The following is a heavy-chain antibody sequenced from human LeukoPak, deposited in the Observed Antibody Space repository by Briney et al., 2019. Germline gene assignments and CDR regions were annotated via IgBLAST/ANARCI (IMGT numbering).Heavy chain of an antibody. CDR2: IIPIFGTA. Sequence: GASVKVSCKASGGTFSSYGISWVRQAPGQGLEWMGRIIPIFGTANYAQKFQGRVTITTDESTSTAYMELSSLRSEDTAVYYCARSPYDFWSGYYHDTSFDYWGQGTLVTVSS. D-gene: IGHD3-3*01. CDR1: GGTFSSYG. CDR3: ARSPYDFWSGYYHDTSFDY. J-gene: IGHJ4*02. V-gene: IGHV1-69*05.